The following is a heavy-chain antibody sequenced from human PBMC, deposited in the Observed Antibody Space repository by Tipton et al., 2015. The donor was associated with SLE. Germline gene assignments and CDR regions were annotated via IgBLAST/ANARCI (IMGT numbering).Heavy chain of an antibody. V-gene: IGHV4-31*03. CDR1: GASIISGGYY. D-gene: IGHD3-16*01. CDR2: VDYSGTA. CDR3: ARVQAYEGFDP. J-gene: IGHJ5*02. Sequence: TLSLTCTVSGASIISGGYYWSWIRQHPGQGLEWIGYVDYSGTAYYNPSLRSRASISADMSKNQFSLKLSSVTAADTAVYYCARVQAYEGFDPWGQGTLVTVSS.